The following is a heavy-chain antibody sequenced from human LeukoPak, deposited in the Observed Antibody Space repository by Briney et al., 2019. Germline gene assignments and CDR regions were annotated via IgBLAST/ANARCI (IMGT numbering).Heavy chain of an antibody. CDR1: VFTFSSYG. Sequence: PGGSLRLSCAASVFTFSSYGMHWVRQAPGKGLEWVAYIQYDGSNEQYAHSVKGRFRISRDSSKNILYLQMNSLRAEDTAVYYCAKDRCSNGIGCYYYYMDVWGKGTTVTISS. V-gene: IGHV3-30*02. D-gene: IGHD2-8*01. J-gene: IGHJ6*03. CDR2: IQYDGSNE. CDR3: AKDRCSNGIGCYYYYMDV.